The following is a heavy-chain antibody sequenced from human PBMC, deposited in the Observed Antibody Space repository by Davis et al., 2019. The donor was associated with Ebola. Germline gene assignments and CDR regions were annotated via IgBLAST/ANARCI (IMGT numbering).Heavy chain of an antibody. J-gene: IGHJ5*02. CDR2: IYLSGTT. CDR1: GGSISSSNW. V-gene: IGHV4-4*02. CDR3: ARHLAPRAYNWFDP. Sequence: SETLSLTCAVSGGSISSSNWWSWVRQPPGKGLEWIGEIYLSGTTNYNPSLKSRVTISVDTSKNQFSLKLSSVTAADTAVYYCARHLAPRAYNWFDPWGQGTLVTVSS.